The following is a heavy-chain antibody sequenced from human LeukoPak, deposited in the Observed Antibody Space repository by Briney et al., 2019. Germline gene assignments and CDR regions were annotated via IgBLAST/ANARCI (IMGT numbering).Heavy chain of an antibody. CDR3: AVTRGRYYFDY. Sequence: GGSLRLSCAASGFTFNNYAMSWVRQAPGKGLEWVSAISGSGDSAYYADSVKGRFTISRDNSKNTLSLQMNSLRAEDTALYYCAVTRGRYYFDYWGQGTLVTVSS. CDR2: ISGSGDSA. CDR1: GFTFNNYA. V-gene: IGHV3-23*01. J-gene: IGHJ4*02. D-gene: IGHD3-10*01.